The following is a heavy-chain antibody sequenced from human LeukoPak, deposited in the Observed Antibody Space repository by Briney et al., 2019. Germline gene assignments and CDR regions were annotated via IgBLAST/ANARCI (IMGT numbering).Heavy chain of an antibody. CDR2: INWSGVST. Sequence: GGSLRLSCAAPGFTFDDYAMSWVRQAPGKGLEWVSGINWSGVSTGYADSVKGRFTISRDNTKNSLFLQMNSLRAEDTAFYYCAKGKDTLNPYWYFDVWGRGTLVTVSS. J-gene: IGHJ2*01. D-gene: IGHD2-15*01. V-gene: IGHV3-20*04. CDR3: AKGKDTLNPYWYFDV. CDR1: GFTFDDYA.